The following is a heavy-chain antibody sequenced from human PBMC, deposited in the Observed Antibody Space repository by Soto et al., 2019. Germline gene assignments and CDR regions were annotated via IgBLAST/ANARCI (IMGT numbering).Heavy chain of an antibody. J-gene: IGHJ4*02. Sequence: ASVKVSCKASGYTFTNYGISWVRQAPGQGLEWMGWISAYNGDTNFAQRFQDRVTMTTDTSTSTAYMELRSLTSDDTAVYYCASDPLSYYYDSSGPPGYWGQEPLVTVS. V-gene: IGHV1-18*01. CDR2: ISAYNGDT. D-gene: IGHD3-22*01. CDR3: ASDPLSYYYDSSGPPGY. CDR1: GYTFTNYG.